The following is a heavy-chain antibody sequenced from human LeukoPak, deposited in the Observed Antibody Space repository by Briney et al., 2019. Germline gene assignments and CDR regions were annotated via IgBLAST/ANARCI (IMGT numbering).Heavy chain of an antibody. D-gene: IGHD2-15*01. J-gene: IGHJ4*02. CDR2: ISHDGSNR. CDR1: GFNVNNYG. Sequence: GGSLRLSCEASGFNVNNYGMHWVRQAPGKGLEWVALISHDGSNRDYANSVKGRFTVSRHYSKNTLYLQMNSLTPEDTAVYYCAKIYCSGGRCYSGGYYFDYWGQGTLVTVSS. V-gene: IGHV3-30*18. CDR3: AKIYCSGGRCYSGGYYFDY.